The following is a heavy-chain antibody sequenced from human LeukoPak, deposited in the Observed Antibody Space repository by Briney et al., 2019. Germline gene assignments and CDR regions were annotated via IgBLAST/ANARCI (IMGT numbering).Heavy chain of an antibody. V-gene: IGHV3-21*01. CDR3: AREATVVGATII. J-gene: IGHJ4*02. Sequence: GGSLRLSCAASGFTFSSYSMNWVRQAPGKGLEWVSSISSSSSYIYYADSVKGRFTISRDNAKNSLYLQMNSLRAEDTAVYYCAREATVVGATIIWGQGTLVTVSS. D-gene: IGHD1-26*01. CDR2: ISSSSSYI. CDR1: GFTFSSYS.